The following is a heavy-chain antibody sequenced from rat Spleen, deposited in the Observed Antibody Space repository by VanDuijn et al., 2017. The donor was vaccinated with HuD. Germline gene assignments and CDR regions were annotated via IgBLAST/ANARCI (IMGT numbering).Heavy chain of an antibody. V-gene: IGHV2-47*01. CDR2: IWGNGGI. CDR1: GLSLTNNS. D-gene: IGHD1-9*01. Sequence: QVQLKESGPGLVQPSQTLSLTCTVSGLSLTNNSVSWIRQPPGKGLEWMGIIWGNGGINYNSAIKSRLSISRDTSKSQVFLKMNSLKTEDTAMYFCARNAYYVYNYQSYFDYWGQGVMVTVSS. J-gene: IGHJ2*01. CDR3: ARNAYYVYNYQSYFDY.